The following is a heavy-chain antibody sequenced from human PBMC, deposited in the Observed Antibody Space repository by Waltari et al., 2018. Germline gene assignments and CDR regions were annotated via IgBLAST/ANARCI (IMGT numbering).Heavy chain of an antibody. CDR3: ARVILGATDDYSYAMDV. J-gene: IGHJ6*02. V-gene: IGHV4-4*02. Sequence: QVQLQESGPGLVKPSGTLSLTCAVSGGSISSSNWWTWVRQPPGKGLEWIGEIDNKGNNNYNPSLKSRVTISVDKSKNEFSLRLRSVTAADTAGYYCARVILGATDDYSYAMDVWGQGITVTVSS. CDR1: GGSISSSNW. D-gene: IGHD1-26*01. CDR2: IDNKGNN.